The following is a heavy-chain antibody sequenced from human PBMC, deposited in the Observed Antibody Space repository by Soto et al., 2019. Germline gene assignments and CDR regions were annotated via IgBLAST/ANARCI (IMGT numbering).Heavy chain of an antibody. J-gene: IGHJ4*02. CDR2: IRGGGSIT. Sequence: EVQLLESGGDLVQPGGSLRLSCAASGFTLTNYARTGVRQAPGRGWGWVPPIRGGGSITYYADSLKGRFTISRDNSKNTLYLQINSLRAEDTAVYYCAKTIRGGYSSSWYYFDYWGQGTLVTVSS. D-gene: IGHD6-13*01. CDR1: GFTLTNYA. CDR3: AKTIRGGYSSSWYYFDY. V-gene: IGHV3-23*01.